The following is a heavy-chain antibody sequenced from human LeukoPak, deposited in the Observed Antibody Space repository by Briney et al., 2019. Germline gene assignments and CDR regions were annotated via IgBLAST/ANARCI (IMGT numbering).Heavy chain of an antibody. Sequence: SETLSLTCTVSGGFISSSSYYWGWIRQPPGKGLEWIGSMYYSASTYYHPSLKSRVTISVDTSKNQFSLKLSSVTAADTAVYYCARSRRGLLLNWGQGTLVTVSS. V-gene: IGHV4-39*07. CDR3: ARSRRGLLLN. CDR1: GGFISSSSYY. J-gene: IGHJ4*02. D-gene: IGHD2-15*01. CDR2: MYYSAST.